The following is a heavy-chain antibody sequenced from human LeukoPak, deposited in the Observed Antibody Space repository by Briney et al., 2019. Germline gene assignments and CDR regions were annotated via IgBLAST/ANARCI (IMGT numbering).Heavy chain of an antibody. CDR3: ARGLDYYDSSGP. J-gene: IGHJ5*02. V-gene: IGHV1-8*03. D-gene: IGHD3-22*01. CDR2: MNPNRENT. Sequence: GASVKVSCKASGYTFTSYDINWVRQATGQGLEWMGWMNPNRENTGYAQKCQGRVTITRNTSISPAYMKMSSLRSEDTAVYYCARGLDYYDSSGPWGQGTLVTVSS. CDR1: GYTFTSYD.